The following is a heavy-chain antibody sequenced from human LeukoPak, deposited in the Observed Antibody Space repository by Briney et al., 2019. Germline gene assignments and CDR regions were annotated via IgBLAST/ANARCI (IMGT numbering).Heavy chain of an antibody. Sequence: PGGSLRLSCAASGFTFSSYAMSWVRQAPGKGLEWVSAISGSGGSTYYADSVKGRFTISRDNSKNTLYLQMNSLRAEDTAVYYCARDKHITMVRGVLDYWGQGTLVTVSS. CDR1: GFTFSSYA. CDR3: ARDKHITMVRGVLDY. J-gene: IGHJ4*02. CDR2: ISGSGGST. V-gene: IGHV3-23*01. D-gene: IGHD3-10*01.